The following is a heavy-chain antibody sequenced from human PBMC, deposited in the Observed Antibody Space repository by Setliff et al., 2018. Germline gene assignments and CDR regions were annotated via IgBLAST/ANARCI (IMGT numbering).Heavy chain of an antibody. CDR1: GYSFSTCW. D-gene: IGHD2-2*01. J-gene: IGHJ4*02. V-gene: IGHV5-51*01. CDR2: IYPGDSIT. Sequence: GESLKISCKGSGYSFSTCWIGWVRQMPGEGLEWMGIIYPGDSITRYSPSFQGQVTISVDKSINTAYLQWGRLKASDTAMYYCARGDTSREGDYWGQGTLVTVSS. CDR3: ARGDTSREGDY.